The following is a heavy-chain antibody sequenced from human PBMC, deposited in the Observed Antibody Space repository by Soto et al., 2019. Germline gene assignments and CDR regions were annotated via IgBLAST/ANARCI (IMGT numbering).Heavy chain of an antibody. V-gene: IGHV4-61*01. J-gene: IGHJ4*02. Sequence: PSETLSLTCTVSGDSVSSDSYYWTWIRQPPGKGLEWIGYIYSSGSTNYNPSLKSRVTISLDTSSNQFSLELTSVTAVDTAIYYCARDIRGYSRAFDYWGQGTLVTVSS. CDR1: GDSVSSDSYY. CDR3: ARDIRGYSRAFDY. D-gene: IGHD5-18*01. CDR2: IYSSGST.